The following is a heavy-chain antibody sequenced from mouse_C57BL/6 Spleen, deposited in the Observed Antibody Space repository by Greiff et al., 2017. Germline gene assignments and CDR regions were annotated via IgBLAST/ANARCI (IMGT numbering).Heavy chain of an antibody. CDR2: ISDGGSYT. CDR3: AREGLYDGYSYYAMDY. Sequence: EVHLVESGGGLVKPGGSPKLSCAASGFTFSSYAMSWVRQTPEKRLEWVATISDGGSYTYYPDNVKGRFTISRDNAKNNLYLQMSHLKSEDTAMYYCAREGLYDGYSYYAMDYWGQGTSVTVSS. V-gene: IGHV5-4*01. D-gene: IGHD2-3*01. J-gene: IGHJ4*01. CDR1: GFTFSSYA.